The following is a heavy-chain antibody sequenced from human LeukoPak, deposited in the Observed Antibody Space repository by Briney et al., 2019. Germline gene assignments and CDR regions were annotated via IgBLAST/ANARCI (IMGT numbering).Heavy chain of an antibody. CDR1: GGSFSGYY. J-gene: IGHJ4*02. CDR2: IKQDGSEK. V-gene: IGHV3-7*01. Sequence: ETLSLTCAVYGGSFSGYYWSWVRQAPGKGLEWVANIKQDGSEKYYVDSVKGRFTISRDNAKNSLYLQMNSLRAEDTAVYYCARRWVGATYDYWGQGTLVTVSS. CDR3: ARRWVGATYDY. D-gene: IGHD1-26*01.